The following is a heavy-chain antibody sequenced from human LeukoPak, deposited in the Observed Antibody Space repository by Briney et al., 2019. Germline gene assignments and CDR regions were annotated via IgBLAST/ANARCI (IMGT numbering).Heavy chain of an antibody. J-gene: IGHJ4*02. CDR3: AKADYSNPDY. V-gene: IGHV3-48*01. CDR2: ISSSSSTI. CDR1: GFTFSSYS. D-gene: IGHD4-11*01. Sequence: GGSLRLSCAASGFTFSSYSMNWVRQAPGKGLEWVSYISSSSSTIYYADSVKGRFTISRDNSKNTLYLQMNSLRAEDTAVYYCAKADYSNPDYWGQGTLVTVSS.